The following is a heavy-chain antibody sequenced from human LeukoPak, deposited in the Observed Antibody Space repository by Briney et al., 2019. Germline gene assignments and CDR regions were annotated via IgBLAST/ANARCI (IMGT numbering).Heavy chain of an antibody. D-gene: IGHD1-1*01. CDR1: GFSFSSYG. CDR3: AREGETYGLTNHNWLKF. CDR2: IWYDGSNK. J-gene: IGHJ4*02. Sequence: PGGSLRLSCVASGFSFSSYGMHWVRQAPGKGLEWVAVIWYDGSNKYYADSVKGRFTISRDDSKNTLNLQMHSLRADDTAVYYCAREGETYGLTNHNWLKFWGQGTLVTVSS. V-gene: IGHV3-33*01.